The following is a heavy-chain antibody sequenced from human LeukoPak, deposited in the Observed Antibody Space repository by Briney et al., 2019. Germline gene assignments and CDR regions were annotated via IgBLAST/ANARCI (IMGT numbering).Heavy chain of an antibody. V-gene: IGHV1-8*03. Sequence: ASVKVSCKASGYTFTNFDINWVRQATGQGLEWMGWMNPNSGNTGYAQKFQDRVTITRDTSINTAYMELSSLRSEDTAVYYCASLLTYSSGWFLFWGQGTLVTVSS. CDR2: MNPNSGNT. J-gene: IGHJ4*02. CDR1: GYTFTNFD. D-gene: IGHD6-19*01. CDR3: ASLLTYSSGWFLF.